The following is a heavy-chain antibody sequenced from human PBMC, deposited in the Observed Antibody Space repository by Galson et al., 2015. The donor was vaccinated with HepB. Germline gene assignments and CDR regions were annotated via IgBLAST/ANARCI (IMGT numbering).Heavy chain of an antibody. CDR2: IKGDGSEK. J-gene: IGHJ6*02. Sequence: SLRLSCAASGFTFSIHWMTWVRQAPGKGLEWVANIKGDGSEKYSVDSVKGRFTISRDNAENSLYLQMNSLRVDDTAVYYCARGHYGMDVWGQGTTVTVSS. V-gene: IGHV3-7*03. CDR1: GFTFSIHW. CDR3: ARGHYGMDV.